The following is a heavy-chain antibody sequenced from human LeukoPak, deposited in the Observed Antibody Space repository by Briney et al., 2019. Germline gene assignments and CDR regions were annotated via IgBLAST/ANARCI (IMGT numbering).Heavy chain of an antibody. CDR1: GXASSSYW. CDR3: ARGLESGSYYTLGY. CDR2: INGDGSST. V-gene: IGHV3-74*01. D-gene: IGHD1-26*01. J-gene: IGHJ4*02. Sequence: GGSLRLSCAASGXASSSYWMHWVRQAPGKGLVWVSRINGDGSSTTYADSVKGRFTISRDNAKNTLYLQMNSVRAEDTAVYFCARGLESGSYYTLGYWGQGTLVTVSS.